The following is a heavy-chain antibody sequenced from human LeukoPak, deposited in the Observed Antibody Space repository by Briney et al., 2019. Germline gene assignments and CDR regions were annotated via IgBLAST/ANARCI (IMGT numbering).Heavy chain of an antibody. V-gene: IGHV3-23*01. CDR1: GLIFDNYA. J-gene: IGHJ6*03. D-gene: IGHD1-26*01. CDR3: AKLGGNYSPYYSYMDV. CDR2: ISASGTIT. Sequence: GRSLRLSCAASGLIFDNYAMNWVRQAPGKGLEWVSVISASGTITNYADSVKGRFTVSRDKSKNTLVLQMDSLRAEDTAVYYCAKLGGNYSPYYSYMDVWGKGTTVTVSS.